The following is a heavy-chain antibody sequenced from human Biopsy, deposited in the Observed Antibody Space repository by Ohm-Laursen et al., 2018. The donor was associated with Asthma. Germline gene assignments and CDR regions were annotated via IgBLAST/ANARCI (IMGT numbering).Heavy chain of an antibody. D-gene: IGHD3-10*01. CDR1: GYTFNSAG. J-gene: IGHJ6*02. Sequence: ASVQVSCKTSGYTFNSAGITWVRQAPGQGLEWMGWISVYNGNTKVAQKLQDRVNMITDTSTSTAYMELRSLRSDDAAVYFCARAVDYSHYYGIDVWGQGTTVTVS. CDR3: ARAVDYSHYYGIDV. CDR2: ISVYNGNT. V-gene: IGHV1-18*01.